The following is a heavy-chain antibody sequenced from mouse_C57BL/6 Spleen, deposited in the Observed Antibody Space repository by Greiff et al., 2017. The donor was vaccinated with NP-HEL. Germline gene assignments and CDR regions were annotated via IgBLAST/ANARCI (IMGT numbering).Heavy chain of an antibody. CDR2: IWTGGGT. D-gene: IGHD1-1*01. CDR3: ARYLYYGSRDWYFDV. V-gene: IGHV2-9-1*01. J-gene: IGHJ1*03. Sequence: VKLQESGPGLVAPSQSLSITCTVSGFSLTSYAISWVRQPPGKGLEWLGVIWTGGGTNYNSALKSRLSISKDNSKSQVFLKMNSLQTDDTARYYCARYLYYGSRDWYFDVWGTGTTVTVSS. CDR1: GFSLTSYA.